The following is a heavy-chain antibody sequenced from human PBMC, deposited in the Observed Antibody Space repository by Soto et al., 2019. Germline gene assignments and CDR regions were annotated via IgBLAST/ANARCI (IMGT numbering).Heavy chain of an antibody. D-gene: IGHD6-25*01. CDR2: ISYDGNRK. CDR3: ARESSRAAAGPLDY. J-gene: IGHJ4*02. V-gene: IGHV3-30-3*01. Sequence: QVQLVESGGGVVQPGGSLRLSCAASGFNFNNYAYHWVRQVPGKGLDWVTVISYDGNRKYYSASVQGRFTISRDNSKNTVYLQLNSRRGEVTAVYYCARESSRAAAGPLDYWGQGTLVIVSS. CDR1: GFNFNNYA.